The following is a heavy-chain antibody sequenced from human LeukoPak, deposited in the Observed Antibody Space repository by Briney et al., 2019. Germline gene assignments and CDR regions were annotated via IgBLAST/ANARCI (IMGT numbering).Heavy chain of an antibody. CDR2: INPNSGGT. D-gene: IGHD1-7*01. V-gene: IGHV1-2*02. CDR3: AREGLATGTTPPDY. CDR1: GYTFTGYY. J-gene: IGHJ4*02. Sequence: GASVKVSCKASGYTFTGYYMHWVRQAPGQGLEWMGWINPNSGGTNYAQKFQGRVTMTRDTSISTAYMELSRLRSDDTAVYYCAREGLATGTTPPDYWGQGTLVTVSS.